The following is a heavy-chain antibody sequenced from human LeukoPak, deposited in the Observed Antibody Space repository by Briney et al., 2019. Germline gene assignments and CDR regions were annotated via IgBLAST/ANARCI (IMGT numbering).Heavy chain of an antibody. Sequence: GGSLRLSCAASGFTFSSYAMSWVRQAPGKGLEWVSAISGSGGSTYYADSVKGRFTISRDNSKNTLYLQMNSLRAEDTAVYYCAKAPLTPFYYYYYGMDVWGQGTTVTVSS. CDR3: AKAPLTPFYYYYYGMDV. CDR2: ISGSGGST. V-gene: IGHV3-23*01. CDR1: GFTFSSYA. J-gene: IGHJ6*02.